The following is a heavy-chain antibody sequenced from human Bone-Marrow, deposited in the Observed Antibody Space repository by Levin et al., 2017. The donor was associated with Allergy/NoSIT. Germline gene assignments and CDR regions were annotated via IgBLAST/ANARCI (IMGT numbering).Heavy chain of an antibody. Sequence: GSLRLSCSVSGGSISSYYWSWIRQPPGKGLELIAYIFYSGSTNYNPSLKSRGTISVDTSKNQLSLNLSSVTAADTAVYYCAGGYSGYDAFHYWGQGTLVTVSS. CDR1: GGSISSYY. J-gene: IGHJ4*02. D-gene: IGHD5-12*01. CDR3: AGGYSGYDAFHY. V-gene: IGHV4-59*01. CDR2: IFYSGST.